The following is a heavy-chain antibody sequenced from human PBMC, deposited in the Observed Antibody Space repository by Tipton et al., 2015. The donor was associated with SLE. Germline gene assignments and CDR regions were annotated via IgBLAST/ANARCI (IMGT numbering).Heavy chain of an antibody. CDR3: ARKRLPDLDFDL. Sequence: TLSLTCTVSGGSINSGGYYWSWIRQHPGKGLEWIGYIYYSGSTYYNPSLKSRVTIPVDTSKNQFSLKLSSVTAADTAVYYCARKRLPDLDFDLWGRGALVTVSS. CDR2: IYYSGST. CDR1: GGSINSGGYY. V-gene: IGHV4-31*03. J-gene: IGHJ2*01. D-gene: IGHD3-16*01.